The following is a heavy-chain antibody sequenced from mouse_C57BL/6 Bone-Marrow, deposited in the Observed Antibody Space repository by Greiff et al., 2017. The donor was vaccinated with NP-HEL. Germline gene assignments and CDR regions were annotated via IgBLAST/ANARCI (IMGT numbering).Heavy chain of an antibody. CDR1: GYAFTNYL. V-gene: IGHV1-54*01. Sequence: VQLQQSGAELVRPGNSVSVSCKASGYAFTNYLIEWVKQRPGQGLEWIGVINPGSGGTNYNEKFKGQATLTADKTTSTAYMQLSSLTSEDSAVYFCARTYGKNYFDDWGQGTTRTVSS. CDR3: ARTYGKNYFDD. D-gene: IGHD1-1*01. CDR2: INPGSGGT. J-gene: IGHJ2*01.